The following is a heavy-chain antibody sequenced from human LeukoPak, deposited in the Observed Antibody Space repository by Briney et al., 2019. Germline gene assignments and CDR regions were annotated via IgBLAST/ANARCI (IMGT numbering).Heavy chain of an antibody. Sequence: PSETLSLTCTGSGGSFSNYYWSWIRQPAGKGLEWIGRIYTSGSTNYNPSVQSRVTMSVDTSNNQFSPKLTSVTAADTAVYYCARQPPQYYGMDVWSQGATDTVSS. D-gene: IGHD1-14*01. J-gene: IGHJ6*02. CDR1: GGSFSNYY. CDR3: ARQPPQYYGMDV. CDR2: IYTSGST. V-gene: IGHV4-4*07.